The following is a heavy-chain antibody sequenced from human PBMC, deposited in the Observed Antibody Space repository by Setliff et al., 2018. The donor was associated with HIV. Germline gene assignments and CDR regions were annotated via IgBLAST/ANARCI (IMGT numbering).Heavy chain of an antibody. CDR2: TVIDGTYT. CDR3: VKDPREGAGYFDY. Sequence: GGSLRLSCSVSGFTFSSHGMHWVRQAPGKGLEWVAFTVIDGTYTFYAESVKGRFTISRDNAKSTLYLQMNSLSPDDTAVYYCVKDPREGAGYFDYWGQGTQVTVSS. J-gene: IGHJ4*02. D-gene: IGHD1-26*01. CDR1: GFTFSSHG. V-gene: IGHV3-30*02.